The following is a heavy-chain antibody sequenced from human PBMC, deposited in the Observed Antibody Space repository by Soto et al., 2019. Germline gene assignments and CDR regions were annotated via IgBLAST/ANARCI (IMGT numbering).Heavy chain of an antibody. V-gene: IGHV3-30-3*01. Sequence: PWGSMRLSCAACPFTLSTYAMTWARQRPGKGLEWVAVISYDGSNKYYADSVKGRFTISRDNSKNTLYLQMNSLRAEDTAVCYCARDRLVAGRPLDYWGQGTLVIVYS. CDR2: ISYDGSNK. D-gene: IGHD6-19*01. CDR1: PFTLSTYA. J-gene: IGHJ4*02. CDR3: ARDRLVAGRPLDY.